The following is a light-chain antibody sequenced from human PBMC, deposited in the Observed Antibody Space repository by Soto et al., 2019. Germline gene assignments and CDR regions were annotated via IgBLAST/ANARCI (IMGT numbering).Light chain of an antibody. V-gene: IGKV3-15*01. Sequence: IVMTQSPGTLTMCTGERAPLFFMASQTVLTNLAWYQQKPGQAPRFIIYGASTRATGVPARFSGSGSGTEVNLTFSSLQPEDFAVYYCQQYDNLLINFGQGTRLEIK. CDR2: GAS. CDR3: QQYDNLLIN. J-gene: IGKJ5*01. CDR1: QTVLTN.